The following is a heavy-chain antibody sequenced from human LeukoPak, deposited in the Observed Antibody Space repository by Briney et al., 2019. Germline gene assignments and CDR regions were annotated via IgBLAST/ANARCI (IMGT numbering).Heavy chain of an antibody. D-gene: IGHD3-10*01. CDR2: IYYSGST. CDR1: GGSISSSSYY. J-gene: IGHJ4*02. Sequence: PSETLSLTCTVSGGSISSSSYYWGWIRQPPGKGLEWIGSIYYSGSTYYNPSLKGRVTISVDTSKNQFSLKLSSVTAADTAVYYCARDVQNYYGSGSYYSGDYWGQGTLVTVSS. V-gene: IGHV4-39*02. CDR3: ARDVQNYYGSGSYYSGDY.